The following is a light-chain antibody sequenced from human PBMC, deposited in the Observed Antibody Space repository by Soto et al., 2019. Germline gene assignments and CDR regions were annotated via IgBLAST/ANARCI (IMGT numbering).Light chain of an antibody. J-gene: IGKJ1*01. CDR3: QQYGSSPWT. Sequence: EIVLTPSPGTLSLSPGERATLSCRASQSVSSSYLAWYQQKPGQAPRLLIYGASSRATGIPDRFSGSGSGTDFTLTLSRLEPEDFAVYYCQQYGSSPWTFGQGTKVDI. CDR1: QSVSSSY. CDR2: GAS. V-gene: IGKV3-20*01.